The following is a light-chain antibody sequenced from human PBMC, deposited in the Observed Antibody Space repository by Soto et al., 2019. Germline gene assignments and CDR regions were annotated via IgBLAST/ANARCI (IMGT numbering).Light chain of an antibody. CDR2: DVN. CDR3: TSWTTSTTMI. CDR1: SSDIGAYNF. Sequence: XSVLTQPASVSGSPGQSITISCTGTSSDIGAYNFVSWYQQHPGKAPKLMLYDVNIRPSGVSNRFSGSKSGNTASLTISGLQAEDEADYYCTSWTTSTTMIFGGGNKVTVL. V-gene: IGLV2-14*03. J-gene: IGLJ2*01.